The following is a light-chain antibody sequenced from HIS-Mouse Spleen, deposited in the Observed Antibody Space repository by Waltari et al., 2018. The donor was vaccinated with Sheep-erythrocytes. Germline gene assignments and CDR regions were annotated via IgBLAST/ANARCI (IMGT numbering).Light chain of an antibody. J-gene: IGLJ3*02. Sequence: SYELTQPPSVSVSPGQTARITCSGDALPKKYAYWYQQKSGQAPVLVIYEDSKRTSGIPGGFSGSSSGTMATLTISGAQGEDDADYYCYSTDSSGNHWVFGGGTKLTVL. CDR1: ALPKKY. CDR3: YSTDSSGNHWV. V-gene: IGLV3-10*01. CDR2: EDS.